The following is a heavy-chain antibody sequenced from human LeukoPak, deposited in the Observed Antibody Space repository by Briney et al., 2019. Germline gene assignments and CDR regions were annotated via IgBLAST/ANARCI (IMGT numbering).Heavy chain of an antibody. CDR2: ISSSGST. J-gene: IGHJ3*02. CDR3: ARGPYSYDSSGAFDI. Sequence: PSETLSLTCTVSGYSISSGYYWGWIRQPAGKGLEWIGRISSSGSTNYNPSLKSRVTISVDTSKNQFSLKLSSVTAADTAVYFCARGPYSYDSSGAFDIWGQGTMVTVSS. D-gene: IGHD3-22*01. V-gene: IGHV4-38-2*02. CDR1: GYSISSGYY.